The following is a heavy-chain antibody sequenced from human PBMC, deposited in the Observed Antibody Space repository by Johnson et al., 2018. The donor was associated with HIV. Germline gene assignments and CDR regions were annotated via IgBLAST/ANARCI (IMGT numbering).Heavy chain of an antibody. CDR3: AKPPVGGSYLDLLNM. CDR1: GFNFSDYY. J-gene: IGHJ3*02. V-gene: IGHV3-11*04. Sequence: QVQLVESGGGLVKPGGSLRLSCAASGFNFSDYYMSWIRQAPGKGLEWVSYISSSGSTIYYADSVKGRFTISRDNAKNSLYLQMNSRRAEDTAVYDCAKPPVGGSYLDLLNMWCHGKMVSVST. CDR2: ISSSGSTI. D-gene: IGHD1-26*01.